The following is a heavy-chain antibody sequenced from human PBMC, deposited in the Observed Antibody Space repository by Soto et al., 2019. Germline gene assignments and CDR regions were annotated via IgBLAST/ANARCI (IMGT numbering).Heavy chain of an antibody. Sequence: PGESLKISCNGSGYSFTSYWIGWVRQMPGKGLEWMGIIYPGDSDTRYSPSFQGQVTISADKSISTAYLQWSSLKASDTAMYYCASLSYDFWSGYGYGMDVWGQGTTVTVSS. CDR2: IYPGDSDT. D-gene: IGHD3-3*01. V-gene: IGHV5-51*01. CDR1: GYSFTSYW. CDR3: ASLSYDFWSGYGYGMDV. J-gene: IGHJ6*02.